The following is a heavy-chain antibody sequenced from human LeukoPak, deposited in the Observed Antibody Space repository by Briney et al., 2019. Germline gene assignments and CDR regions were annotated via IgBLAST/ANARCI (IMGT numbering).Heavy chain of an antibody. Sequence: GGSLRLSCAASGFTFSSYGMHWVRQAPGKGLEWVAVIWYDGSNKYYADSVKGRFTISRDNPKNTLYLQMNSLRAEDTAVYYCAREGARVTTLQYFDYWGQGTLVTVSS. V-gene: IGHV3-33*01. D-gene: IGHD2-21*02. CDR1: GFTFSSYG. CDR2: IWYDGSNK. CDR3: AREGARVTTLQYFDY. J-gene: IGHJ4*02.